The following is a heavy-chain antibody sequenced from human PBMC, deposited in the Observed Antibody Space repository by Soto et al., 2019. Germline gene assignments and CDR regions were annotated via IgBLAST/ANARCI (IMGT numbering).Heavy chain of an antibody. J-gene: IGHJ4*02. CDR2: IETDETST. CDR1: GFPFSSSS. Sequence: HPGGSLRLSCAASGFPFSSSSMHWVRQAPGKGLVWVSYIETDETSTAYADSVKGRFTISRDNAKNTLYLQMNSLRVEDTAIYYCARVVFINGWTPFDYWGQGTLVTVSS. CDR3: ARVVFINGWTPFDY. D-gene: IGHD3-22*01. V-gene: IGHV3-74*01.